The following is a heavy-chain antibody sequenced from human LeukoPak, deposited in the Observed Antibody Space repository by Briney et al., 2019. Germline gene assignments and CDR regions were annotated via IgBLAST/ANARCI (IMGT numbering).Heavy chain of an antibody. CDR3: ARERGQQVRFDP. J-gene: IGHJ5*02. CDR1: GYTFTDYD. V-gene: IGHV1-2*02. CDR2: INPNNGGT. D-gene: IGHD6-13*01. Sequence: ASVKVSCKPSGYTFTDYDMHWVRPAPGQGLEWMGWINPNNGGTNYAQKFQGRVTMTRDTSISTAYMELSRLRSDDTAVYYCARERGQQVRFDPWGQGTLVTVSS.